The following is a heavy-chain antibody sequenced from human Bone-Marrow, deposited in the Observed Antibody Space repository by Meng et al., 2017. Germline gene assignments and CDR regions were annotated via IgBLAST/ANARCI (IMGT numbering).Heavy chain of an antibody. CDR1: GGSISSYY. CDR3: ARDHTVAGWAYFDY. Sequence: SETLSLTCTVSGGSISSYYWSWIRQPPGKGLEWIGYIYYSGRTNYNPSLKSRVTISLDTSKNQFSLKLSSVTAADTAVYYCARDHTVAGWAYFDYWGQGTLVTVS. V-gene: IGHV4-59*01. D-gene: IGHD6-19*01. CDR2: IYYSGRT. J-gene: IGHJ4*02.